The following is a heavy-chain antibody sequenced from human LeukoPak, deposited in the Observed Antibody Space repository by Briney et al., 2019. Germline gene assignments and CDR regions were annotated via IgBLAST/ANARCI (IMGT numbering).Heavy chain of an antibody. V-gene: IGHV3-23*01. CDR1: GFTFGTYA. CDR2: ISGSAGLT. CDR3: VKDGTWIFNYNFDY. J-gene: IGHJ4*02. Sequence: GGSLRLSCAASGFTFGTYAMNWVRQAPGRGLEWVSGISGSAGLTYYADSVKGRFTISRDNSENMVFLQMNSLRAEDTAVYYCVKDGTWIFNYNFDYWGQGTLVTVSA. D-gene: IGHD4-11*01.